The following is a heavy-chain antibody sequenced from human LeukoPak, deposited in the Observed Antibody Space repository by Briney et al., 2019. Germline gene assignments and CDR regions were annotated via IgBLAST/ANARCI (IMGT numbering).Heavy chain of an antibody. V-gene: IGHV3-48*03. J-gene: IGHJ2*01. CDR2: ISSSGSTI. Sequence: GGSLRLSCAASGFTFSSYEMNWVRQAPGKGLEWVSYISSSGSTIYYADSVKGRFTISRDNAKNSLFLQMNSLRADDTAVYYCARAYWYFNLWGRGTLVTVSS. CDR1: GFTFSSYE. CDR3: ARAYWYFNL.